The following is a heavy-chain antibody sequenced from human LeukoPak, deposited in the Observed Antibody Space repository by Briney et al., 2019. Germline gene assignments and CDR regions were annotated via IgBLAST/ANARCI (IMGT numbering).Heavy chain of an antibody. D-gene: IGHD3-3*01. CDR3: ARRPSQVFWSGPPGYGMDV. V-gene: IGHV1-69*13. CDR1: GGTFSRHS. J-gene: IGHJ6*02. CDR2: ITPMFGTS. Sequence: SVKVSCKASGGTFSRHSISWVRQSPGQGLEWMGGITPMFGTSNYAQKFQGRVTITADESTSTAYMELSSLRSEDTAVYYCARRPSQVFWSGPPGYGMDVWGQGTTVTVSS.